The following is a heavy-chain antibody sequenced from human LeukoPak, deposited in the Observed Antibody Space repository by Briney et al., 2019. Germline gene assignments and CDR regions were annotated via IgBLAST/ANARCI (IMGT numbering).Heavy chain of an antibody. CDR1: GFTFGNYW. CDR2: LNSDGTTT. V-gene: IGHV3-74*01. D-gene: IGHD5-12*01. CDR3: AVSGSFDY. J-gene: IGHJ4*02. Sequence: PGGSLRLSCAASGFTFGNYWMHWVRQAPGKGPVWVSRLNSDGTTTNYADAVKGRLTISRDNAKNTLYLQMNSLRAEDTAVYYCAVSGSFDYWGQGTLVTVSS.